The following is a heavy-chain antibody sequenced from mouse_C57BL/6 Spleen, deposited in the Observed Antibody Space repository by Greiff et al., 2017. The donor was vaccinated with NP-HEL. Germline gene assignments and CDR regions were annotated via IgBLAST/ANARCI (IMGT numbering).Heavy chain of an antibody. V-gene: IGHV1-69*01. CDR2: IDPSDSYT. CDR3: ARENIGGTGCFAY. Sequence: QVQLQQSGAELVMPGASVKLSCKASGYTFTSYWMHWVKQRPGQGLEWIGEIDPSDSYTNYNQKFKGKSTLTVDKSSSTAYMQLSSLTSEDSAVYYCARENIGGTGCFAYWGQGTLVTVSA. CDR1: GYTFTSYW. J-gene: IGHJ3*01. D-gene: IGHD2-14*01.